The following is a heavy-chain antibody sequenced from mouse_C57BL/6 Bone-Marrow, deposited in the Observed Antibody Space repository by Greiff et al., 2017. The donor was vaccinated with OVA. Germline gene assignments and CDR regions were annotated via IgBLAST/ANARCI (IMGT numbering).Heavy chain of an antibody. J-gene: IGHJ2*01. CDR3: TTSDCGSYPDY. CDR1: GFNIKDYY. CDR2: IDPENGDT. Sequence: EVQLQQSGAELVRPGASVKLSCTASGFNIKDYYMHWVKQRPEQGLEWIGWIDPENGDTDYASKFQGKATITADTSSNTAYLQLSSLTSEDTAGYYCTTSDCGSYPDYWGRGNALTVSA. D-gene: IGHD1-1*02. V-gene: IGHV14-4*01.